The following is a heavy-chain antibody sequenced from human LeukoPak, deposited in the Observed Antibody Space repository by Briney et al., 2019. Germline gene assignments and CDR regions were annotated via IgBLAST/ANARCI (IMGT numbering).Heavy chain of an antibody. V-gene: IGHV4-59*08. J-gene: IGHJ4*02. D-gene: IGHD3-22*01. CDR3: ARHGSYYFDSSAYPFDY. CDR2: IYYSGST. CDR1: GGSISSYF. Sequence: SETLSLTCTVSGGSISSYFWSWIRQPPGKGLEWIGYIYYSGSTNYNPSLKSRVTISVDTSKNQFSLKLSSVTAADTAVYYCARHGSYYFDSSAYPFDYWGQGTLVTVSS.